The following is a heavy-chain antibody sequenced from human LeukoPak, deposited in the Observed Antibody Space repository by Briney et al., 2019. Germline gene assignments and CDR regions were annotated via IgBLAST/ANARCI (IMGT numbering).Heavy chain of an antibody. V-gene: IGHV1-2*02. CDR1: GGTFSSYA. CDR3: ARVGGVRFLEWAFDI. Sequence: ASVKVSCKASGGTFSSYAISWVRQAPGQGLEWMGWINPNSGGTNYAQKFQGRVTMTRDTSISTAYMELSRLRSDDTAVYYCARVGGVRFLEWAFDIWGQGTMVTVSS. CDR2: INPNSGGT. D-gene: IGHD3-3*01. J-gene: IGHJ3*02.